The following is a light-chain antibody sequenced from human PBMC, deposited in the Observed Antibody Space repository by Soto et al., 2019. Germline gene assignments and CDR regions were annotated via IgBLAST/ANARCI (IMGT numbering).Light chain of an antibody. CDR3: QQYVTSIT. J-gene: IGKJ5*01. CDR2: GAS. Sequence: DIVLTQSPGTLSLSPGDRATLSCRANQNIDSTKLAWHQQKPGQAPRLLIYGASRRATGIPDRFSGTGSGTDFTLTIDRLEPEDFAVYYCQQYVTSITFGQGTRL. CDR1: QNIDSTK. V-gene: IGKV3-20*01.